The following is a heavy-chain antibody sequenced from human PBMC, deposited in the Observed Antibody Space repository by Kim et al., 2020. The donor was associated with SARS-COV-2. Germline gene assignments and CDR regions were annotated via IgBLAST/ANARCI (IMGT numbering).Heavy chain of an antibody. V-gene: IGHV3-15*01. CDR3: TTETPPRYYYDSNRGGGLDY. J-gene: IGHJ4*02. Sequence: RFTISRDDSKNTLYLQMNSLKTEDTAVYYCTTETPPRYYYDSNRGGGLDYWGQGTLVTVSS. D-gene: IGHD3-22*01.